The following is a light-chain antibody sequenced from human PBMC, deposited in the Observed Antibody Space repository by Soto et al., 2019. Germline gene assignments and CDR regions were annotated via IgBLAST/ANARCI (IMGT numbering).Light chain of an antibody. CDR3: QQYGSSSGLFT. Sequence: VLTQSPGTLSLSPGDRATLSCSASQSVSSTYLAWYQQKPGQAPRLLIYDASSRATGIPDRFSGSGSGTDLTLTISRLEPEDSAVYYCQQYGSSSGLFTFGPGTKVDIK. CDR2: DAS. V-gene: IGKV3-20*01. J-gene: IGKJ3*01. CDR1: QSVSSTY.